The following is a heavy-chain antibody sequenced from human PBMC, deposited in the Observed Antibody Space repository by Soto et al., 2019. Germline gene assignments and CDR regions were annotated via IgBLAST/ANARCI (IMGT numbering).Heavy chain of an antibody. Sequence: ASVKVSCKASGYTFTGYYMHWVRQAPGQGLEWMGWINPNSGGTNYAQKFQGRVTMTRDTPISTAYMELSRLRSDDTAVYYCARVLMEYSSSSGWFDPWGQGTLVTVSS. D-gene: IGHD6-6*01. CDR2: INPNSGGT. V-gene: IGHV1-2*02. CDR1: GYTFTGYY. J-gene: IGHJ5*02. CDR3: ARVLMEYSSSSGWFDP.